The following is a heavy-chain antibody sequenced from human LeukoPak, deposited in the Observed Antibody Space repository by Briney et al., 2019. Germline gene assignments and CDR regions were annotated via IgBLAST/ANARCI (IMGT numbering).Heavy chain of an antibody. CDR1: GYSFTSYW. V-gene: IGHV5-51*01. J-gene: IGHJ4*02. CDR2: IYPGDSDT. D-gene: IGHD6-19*01. CDR3: ARHVAVAGSGIDY. Sequence: GESLKISCKGSGYSFTSYWIGWVRQMPGKGLEWMGIIYPGDSDTRYSPSFRGQVTISADKSISTAYLQWSSLKASDTAMYYCARHVAVAGSGIDYWGQGTLVTVSS.